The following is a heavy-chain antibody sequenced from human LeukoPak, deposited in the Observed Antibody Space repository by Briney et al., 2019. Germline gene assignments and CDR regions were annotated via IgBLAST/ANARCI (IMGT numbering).Heavy chain of an antibody. CDR3: ARLEYYDILTGYHDAFDI. D-gene: IGHD3-9*01. V-gene: IGHV4-34*01. CDR2: INHSGST. Sequence: SETLSLTCAVYGGSFSGYYWSWIRQPPGKGLEWIGEINHSGSTNYNPSLKSRVTISVDTSKNQFSLKLSSVTAADTAVYYCARLEYYDILTGYHDAFDIWGQGTMVTVSS. CDR1: GGSFSGYY. J-gene: IGHJ3*02.